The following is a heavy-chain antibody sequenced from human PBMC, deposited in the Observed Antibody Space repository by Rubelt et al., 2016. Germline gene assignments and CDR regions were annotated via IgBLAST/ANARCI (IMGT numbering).Heavy chain of an antibody. D-gene: IGHD2-15*01. V-gene: IGHV4-34*01. Sequence: TNYNPSLKSRVTISVDTSKNQFSLKLSSVTAADTAVYYCARMNCSGGNCKPAKYYYYYGMDVWGQGTTVTVSS. CDR3: ARMNCSGGNCKPAKYYYYYGMDV. J-gene: IGHJ6*02. CDR2: T.